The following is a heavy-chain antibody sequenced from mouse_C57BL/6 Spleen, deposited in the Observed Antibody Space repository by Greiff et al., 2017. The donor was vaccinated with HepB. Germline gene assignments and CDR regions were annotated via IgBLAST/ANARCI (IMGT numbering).Heavy chain of an antibody. CDR1: GYTFTDYE. V-gene: IGHV1-15*01. D-gene: IGHD2-2*01. CDR3: TRGGYDEGGFDY. CDR2: IDPETGGT. Sequence: VQLQQSGAELVRPGASVTLSCKASGYTFTDYEMHWVKQTPVHGLEWIGAIDPETGGTAYNQKFKGKAILTADKSSSTAYMELRSLTSEDSAVYYCTRGGYDEGGFDYWGQGTTLTVSS. J-gene: IGHJ2*01.